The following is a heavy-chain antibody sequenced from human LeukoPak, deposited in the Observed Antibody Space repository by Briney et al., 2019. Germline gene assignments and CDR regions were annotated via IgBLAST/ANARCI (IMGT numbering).Heavy chain of an antibody. CDR2: INPNSGGT. Sequence: GASVKVSCKASGYTFTGYYMHWVRQAPGQGLEWMGWINPNSGGTNYAQKFQGRVTMTRDTSISTAYMELSRLRSDDTAVYYCARDGSGSYSTRYYYYYMDVWGKGTTVTVSS. CDR1: GYTFTGYY. V-gene: IGHV1-2*02. D-gene: IGHD1-26*01. J-gene: IGHJ6*03. CDR3: ARDGSGSYSTRYYYYYMDV.